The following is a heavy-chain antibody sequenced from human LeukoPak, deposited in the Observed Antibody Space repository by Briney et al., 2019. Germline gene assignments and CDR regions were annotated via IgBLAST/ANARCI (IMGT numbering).Heavy chain of an antibody. CDR1: GGSISSYY. V-gene: IGHV4-59*01. J-gene: IGHJ4*02. Sequence: SETLSLTCTVSGGSISSYYWSWIRQPPGKGLEWIGYIYYSGSTNYNPSPKSRVTISVDTSKNQFSLKLSSVTAADTAVYYCARAQGSSGYPQDFDYWGQGTLVTVSS. CDR2: IYYSGST. D-gene: IGHD3-22*01. CDR3: ARAQGSSGYPQDFDY.